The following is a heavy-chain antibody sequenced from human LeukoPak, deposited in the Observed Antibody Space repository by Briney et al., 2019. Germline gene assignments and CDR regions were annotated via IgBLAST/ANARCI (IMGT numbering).Heavy chain of an antibody. CDR1: GLTVSSNY. CDR3: ARVGSSSSFFDY. Sequence: PGGSMRLSCAASGLTVSSNYMSRVRQAPGKGLEWVSVIYSGGSTYYADSVKGRFTISRDNSKNTLYLQMNSLRAEDTAVYYCARVGSSSSFFDYWGQGTLVTVSS. CDR2: IYSGGST. J-gene: IGHJ4*02. V-gene: IGHV3-53*01. D-gene: IGHD6-6*01.